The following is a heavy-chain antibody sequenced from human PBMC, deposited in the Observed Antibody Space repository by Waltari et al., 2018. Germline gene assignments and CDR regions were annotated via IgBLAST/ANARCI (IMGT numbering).Heavy chain of an antibody. D-gene: IGHD3-22*01. CDR3: AKGPDSSGYYSNWFDP. CDR2: IWSDETNK. V-gene: IGHV3-30*02. J-gene: IGHJ5*02. CDR1: GFPFRHPG. Sequence: QVQLVESGGGVVQPGGSLRLSCAASGFPFRHPGIHGVRQAPGKGLEWVAFIWSDETNKHYADSVQGRFTISRDNSKNTVFLQMNSLRTEDTAVYYCAKGPDSSGYYSNWFDPWGQGILVTVSS.